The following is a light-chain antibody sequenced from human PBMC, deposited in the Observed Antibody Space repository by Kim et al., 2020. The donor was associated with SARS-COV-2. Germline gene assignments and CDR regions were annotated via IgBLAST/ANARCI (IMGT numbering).Light chain of an antibody. CDR1: SLRSYY. CDR2: GKN. J-gene: IGLJ2*01. V-gene: IGLV3-19*01. Sequence: VDLGQTVTITCRGDSLRSYYASWYQQKPGQAPSLVIYGKNKRPSGIPDRFSGSSSGNTASLTITGAQAEDEADYYYNSRDINSKWVFGGGTQLTVL. CDR3: NSRDINSKWV.